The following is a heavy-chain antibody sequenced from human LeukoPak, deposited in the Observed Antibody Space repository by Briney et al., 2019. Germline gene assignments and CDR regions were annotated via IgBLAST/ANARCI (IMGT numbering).Heavy chain of an antibody. V-gene: IGHV3-21*01. CDR1: GFTFSSYS. Sequence: GGSLRLSCAASGFTFSSYSMNGVRQAPGKGLEWFSSISSSSSYISYADSVKGRFTISRDNAKNSLYLQMNSLRAEDTAVYYCARDISGIAVAFDYWGQGTLVTVSS. D-gene: IGHD6-19*01. CDR3: ARDISGIAVAFDY. J-gene: IGHJ4*02. CDR2: ISSSSSYI.